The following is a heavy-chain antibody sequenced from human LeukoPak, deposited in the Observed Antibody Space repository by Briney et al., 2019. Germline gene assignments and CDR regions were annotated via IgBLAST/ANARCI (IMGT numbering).Heavy chain of an antibody. CDR3: ARQTFASDSYYFDN. J-gene: IGHJ4*02. CDR2: VSFDGDNT. Sequence: GGSQRLSCAASGFTFRTYTLHWVRQTPGKGLEWVAVVSFDGDNTHYAASVKGRFTISRDYSKNTLFLQMNSLRAEDTAVYYCARQTFASDSYYFDNWGQGTLVTVSS. CDR1: GFTFRTYT. V-gene: IGHV3-30-3*01. D-gene: IGHD3-22*01.